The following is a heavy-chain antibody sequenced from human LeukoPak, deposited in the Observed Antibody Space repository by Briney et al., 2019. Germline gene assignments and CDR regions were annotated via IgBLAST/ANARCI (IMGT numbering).Heavy chain of an antibody. D-gene: IGHD3-16*01. CDR3: ARGDQYIDD. CDR2: TYNRSKWHN. V-gene: IGHV6-1*01. J-gene: IGHJ6*03. CDR1: GHIVSSNSAT. Sequence: SQTLSLTCAISGHIVSSNSATWNWIRQAPSRGLEWLGRTYNRSKWHNNYAVSVKSRITINTDTSKNQFSLQLNYVTPEDAAEYFYARGDQYIDDWGKGTTVTVSS.